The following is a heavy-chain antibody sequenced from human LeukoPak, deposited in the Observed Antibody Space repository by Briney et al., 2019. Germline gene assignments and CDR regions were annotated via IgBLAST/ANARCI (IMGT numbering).Heavy chain of an antibody. Sequence: GSLILSCAASGFTFSNYWMSWVRQAPGKGLEWVANIKQDRSEKYYVDSVKGRFTISRDNAKNSLYLQMNSLRAEDTAVYYCVGGDYWGQGTLVTVSS. J-gene: IGHJ4*02. CDR2: IKQDRSEK. CDR1: GFTFSNYW. V-gene: IGHV3-7*01. CDR3: VGGDY.